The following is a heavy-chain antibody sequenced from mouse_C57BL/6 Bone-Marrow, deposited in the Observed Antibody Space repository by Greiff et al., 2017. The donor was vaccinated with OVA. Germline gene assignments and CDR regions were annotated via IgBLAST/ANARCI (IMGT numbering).Heavy chain of an antibody. Sequence: VQLQQSGAELARPGASVKLSCKASGYTFTSYGISWVKQRTGQGLEWIGEIYPRSGNTYYNEKFKGKATLTADKSSSTAYMKLSSLTSEDSAVYYCARRGLRLRGTWFAYWGQGTLVTVSA. D-gene: IGHD3-2*02. CDR1: GYTFTSYG. CDR3: ARRGLRLRGTWFAY. CDR2: IYPRSGNT. J-gene: IGHJ3*01. V-gene: IGHV1-81*01.